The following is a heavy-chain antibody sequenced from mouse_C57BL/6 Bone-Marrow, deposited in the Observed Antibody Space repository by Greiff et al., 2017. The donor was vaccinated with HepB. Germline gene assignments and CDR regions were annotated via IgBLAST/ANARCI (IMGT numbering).Heavy chain of an antibody. V-gene: IGHV1-4*01. J-gene: IGHJ2*01. Sequence: QVQLQQSGAELARPGASVKMSCKASGYTFTSYTMHWVNQRPGQGLEWIGYINPSSGYTKYNQKFKDKATLTADKSSSTAYMQLSSLTSEDSAVYYCARWIYGSPFYWGQGTTLTVSS. CDR3: ARWIYGSPFY. CDR2: INPSSGYT. D-gene: IGHD1-1*01. CDR1: GYTFTSYT.